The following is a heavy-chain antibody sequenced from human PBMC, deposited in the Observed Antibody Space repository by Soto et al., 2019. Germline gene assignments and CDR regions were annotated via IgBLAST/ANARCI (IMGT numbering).Heavy chain of an antibody. D-gene: IGHD3-9*01. V-gene: IGHV1-18*01. J-gene: IGHJ3*02. CDR3: ARDRILRYFDWQNPDAFDI. CDR2: ISAYNGNT. Sequence: GASVKVSCKASGHTFTSYGISWVRQAPGQGLEWMGWISAYNGNTNYAQKLQGRVTMTTDTSTSTAYMELRSLRSDDTAVYYCARDRILRYFDWQNPDAFDIWGQGTMVTVSS. CDR1: GHTFTSYG.